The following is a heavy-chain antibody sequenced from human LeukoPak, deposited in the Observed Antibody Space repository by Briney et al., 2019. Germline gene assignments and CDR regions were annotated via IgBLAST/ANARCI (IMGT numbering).Heavy chain of an antibody. CDR2: IKSKTDGGTT. V-gene: IGHV3-15*01. CDR3: TTVEGSGSYPSDY. CDR1: GFTFSNAW. D-gene: IGHD3-10*01. Sequence: GGSLRLSCAASGFTFSNAWMSWVRQAPGNGLEWVGRIKSKTDGGTTDYAAPVKGRFTISRDDSKNTLYLQMNSLKTEDTAVYYCTTVEGSGSYPSDYWGQGTLVTVSS. J-gene: IGHJ4*02.